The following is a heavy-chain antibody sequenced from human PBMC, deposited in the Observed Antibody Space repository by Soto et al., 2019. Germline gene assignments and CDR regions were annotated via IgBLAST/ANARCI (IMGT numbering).Heavy chain of an antibody. CDR3: ARDWGRYFDWRNWFDP. Sequence: QVQLVQSGPEEKKPGASVKVSCKASGYTFTNYPIHWVRQAPGQSLEWMGWINAANGNTKYSQKFQGRVTITRDTSASIVYMRLTSLRSEDTAVYSCARDWGRYFDWRNWFDPWGQGTLVTVSS. CDR2: INAANGNT. J-gene: IGHJ5*02. CDR1: GYTFTNYP. V-gene: IGHV1-3*05. D-gene: IGHD3-9*01.